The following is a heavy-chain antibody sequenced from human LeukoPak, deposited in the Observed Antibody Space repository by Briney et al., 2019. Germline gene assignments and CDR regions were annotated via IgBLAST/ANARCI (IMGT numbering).Heavy chain of an antibody. V-gene: IGHV3-7*01. D-gene: IGHD1-26*01. Sequence: GGSLRLSCEASGLIFSSYWMSWVRQAPGKGLEWVANIKKDGSEMYYVDSVKGRFTISRDNAKNSLYLQMNSLRADDTAVYHCARQETSSYNGAFDIWGQGTMVTVS. CDR1: GLIFSSYW. J-gene: IGHJ3*02. CDR3: ARQETSSYNGAFDI. CDR2: IKKDGSEM.